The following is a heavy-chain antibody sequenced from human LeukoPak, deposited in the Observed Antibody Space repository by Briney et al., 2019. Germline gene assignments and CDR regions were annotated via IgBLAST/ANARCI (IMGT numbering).Heavy chain of an antibody. Sequence: PQTLSLTSTVSPGSPTSSSSYWGCVRHPPGEGRGWVGTIFYSGSPYYNPSLKSRVTVSLDTSMNQFSLKLSCVTAADTAGYYCTFNLCSGSFGFDIWGQGRMVADCS. J-gene: IGHJ3*02. CDR3: TFNLCSGSFGFDI. CDR1: PGSPTSSSSY. D-gene: IGHD3-10*02. CDR2: IFYSGSP. V-gene: IGHV4-39*07.